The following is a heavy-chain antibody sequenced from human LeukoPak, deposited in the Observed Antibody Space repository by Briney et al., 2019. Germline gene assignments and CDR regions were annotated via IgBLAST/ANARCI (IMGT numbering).Heavy chain of an antibody. CDR3: AKDFGAARPRTYYYYYMDV. V-gene: IGHV3-30*02. J-gene: IGHJ6*03. CDR1: GFTFSTYS. D-gene: IGHD6-6*01. CDR2: IRYDGSNK. Sequence: PGGSLRLSCAASGFTFSTYSMNWVRQAPGKGLEWVAFIRYDGSNKYYADSVKGRFTISRDNSKNTLYLQMNSLRAEDTAVYYCAKDFGAARPRTYYYYYMDVWGKGTTVTVSS.